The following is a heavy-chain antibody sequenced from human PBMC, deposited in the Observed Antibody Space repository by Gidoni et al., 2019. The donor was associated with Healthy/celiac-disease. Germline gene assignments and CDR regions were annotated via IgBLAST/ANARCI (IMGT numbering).Heavy chain of an antibody. CDR3: ARDHTAPWFWYFDL. CDR2: RSYDGSKK. Sequence: QVQLVESWGGVVQPGRSLRLSCAASGFTFRSYAMHWVRQAPGKGVEWVAVRSYDGSKKYYADSVKGRFTIYRDNSKNTLYLQMNRLRAEDTAVYYCARDHTAPWFWYFDLWGRGTLVNGPS. V-gene: IGHV3-30-3*01. D-gene: IGHD5-18*01. CDR1: GFTFRSYA. J-gene: IGHJ2*01.